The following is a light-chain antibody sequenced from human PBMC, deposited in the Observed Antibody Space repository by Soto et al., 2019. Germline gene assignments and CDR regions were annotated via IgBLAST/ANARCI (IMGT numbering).Light chain of an antibody. J-gene: IGKJ1*01. Sequence: EIVLTQSPGTLSLSPGERATLSCRASQSVSSSYLAWYQQKPGQAPRLLIYGAFSRATGIPDWFSGSGSGTDFTLTISRLEPEDFAVYYWQQYGSSPLTFGQGTKVEIK. CDR1: QSVSSSY. CDR3: QQYGSSPLT. CDR2: GAF. V-gene: IGKV3-20*01.